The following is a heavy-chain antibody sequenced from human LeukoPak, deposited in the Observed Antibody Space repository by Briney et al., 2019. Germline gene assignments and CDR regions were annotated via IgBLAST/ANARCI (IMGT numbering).Heavy chain of an antibody. J-gene: IGHJ3*02. CDR1: GYTFTSYG. CDR2: ISAYNGNT. CDR3: ATARYYGSGSYYILDAFDI. D-gene: IGHD3-10*01. V-gene: IGHV1-18*01. Sequence: ASVKVSCKAFGYTFTSYGISWVRQAPGQGLEWMGWISAYNGNTNYAQKLQGRVTMTEDTSTDTAYMELSSLRSEDTAVYYCATARYYGSGSYYILDAFDIWGQGTMVTVSS.